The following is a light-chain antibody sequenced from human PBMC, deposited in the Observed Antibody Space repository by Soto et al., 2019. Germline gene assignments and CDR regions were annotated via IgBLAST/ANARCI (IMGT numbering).Light chain of an antibody. J-gene: IGKJ3*01. Sequence: AIQMTQSPSSLSASVGDRVTITCRASQAIRINLGWYQQKPGKAPKLLIYAASNLQSGVPSRFSGSGSGTEFTLTISSLQPEDFATYYCLQDYTSPFTFGPGTKVDIK. CDR2: AAS. CDR3: LQDYTSPFT. CDR1: QAIRIN. V-gene: IGKV1-6*01.